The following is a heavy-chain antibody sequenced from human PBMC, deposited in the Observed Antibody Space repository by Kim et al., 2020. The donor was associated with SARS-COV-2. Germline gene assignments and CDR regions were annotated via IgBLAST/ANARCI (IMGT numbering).Heavy chain of an antibody. CDR1: GYSFTSYW. D-gene: IGHD2-15*01. CDR3: ARHSLGYCSGGSCPMSTSMDV. Sequence: GESLKISCKGSGYSFTSYWISWVRQMPGKGLEWMGRIGPSDSYTNYSPSFQGHVTISADKSISTAYLQWSSLKASDTAMYYCARHSLGYCSGGSCPMSTSMDVWGQGTTVTVSS. CDR2: IGPSDSYT. V-gene: IGHV5-10-1*01. J-gene: IGHJ6*02.